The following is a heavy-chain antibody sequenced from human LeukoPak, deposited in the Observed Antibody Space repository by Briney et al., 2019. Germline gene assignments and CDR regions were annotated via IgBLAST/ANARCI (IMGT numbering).Heavy chain of an antibody. CDR3: ARNYYDSSGYYYDYYYYMDV. V-gene: IGHV4-59*08. CDR1: GGSISSYY. J-gene: IGHJ6*03. D-gene: IGHD3-22*01. CDR2: IYYSGST. Sequence: SETLSLTCTVSGGSISSYYWSWIRQPPGKGLEWIGYIYYSGSTNYNPSLKSRVTISVDTSKNQFSLKLSSVTAADTAVYYCARNYYDSSGYYYDYYYYMDVWGKGTTVTVSS.